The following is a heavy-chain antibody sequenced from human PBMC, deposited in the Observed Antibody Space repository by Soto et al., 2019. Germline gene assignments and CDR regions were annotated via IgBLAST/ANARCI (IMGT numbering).Heavy chain of an antibody. CDR2: INAGNGYT. CDR1: GYTFTSYA. CDR3: ARNYDSSGYFPYYYYGMDV. D-gene: IGHD3-22*01. V-gene: IGHV1-3*01. J-gene: IGHJ6*02. Sequence: QVQLVQSGAEVKKPGASVKVSCKASGYTFTSYAMHWVRQAPGQRLERMGWINAGNGYTKYSQKFQGRVTITRDTSASTAYMELSSLRSEDTAVYYCARNYDSSGYFPYYYYGMDVWGQGTTVTVSS.